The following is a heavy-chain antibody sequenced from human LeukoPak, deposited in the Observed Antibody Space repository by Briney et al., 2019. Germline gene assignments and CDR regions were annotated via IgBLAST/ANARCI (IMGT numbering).Heavy chain of an antibody. D-gene: IGHD6-19*01. Sequence: GGSLRLSCAASGFTFSSYALSWVRQAPGKGLEWVSAISGSGGSTYYADSVKGRFTISRDNSKNTLYLQMNSLRAEDTAVYYCAKPWTVAGTGYFDYWGQGTLVTVSS. CDR2: ISGSGGST. CDR3: AKPWTVAGTGYFDY. J-gene: IGHJ4*02. V-gene: IGHV3-23*01. CDR1: GFTFSSYA.